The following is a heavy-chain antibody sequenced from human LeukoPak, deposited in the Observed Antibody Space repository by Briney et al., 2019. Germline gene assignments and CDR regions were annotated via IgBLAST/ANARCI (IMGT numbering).Heavy chain of an antibody. J-gene: IGHJ4*02. Sequence: ASVKVSCKASGYTFTGYYMHWVRQAPGQGLEWMGIINPSGGSTSYAQKFQGRVTMTRDTSTSTVYMELSSLRSEDTAVYYCATRGGITGTTYPYFDYWGQGTLVTVSS. CDR2: INPSGGST. V-gene: IGHV1-46*01. CDR3: ATRGGITGTTYPYFDY. D-gene: IGHD1-20*01. CDR1: GYTFTGYY.